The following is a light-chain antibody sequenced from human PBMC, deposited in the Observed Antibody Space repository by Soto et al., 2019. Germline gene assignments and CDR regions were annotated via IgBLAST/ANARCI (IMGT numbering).Light chain of an antibody. Sequence: QSVLIQPASVSGSLGQSITISCTGTTSDVGAYNYVSWYQQHPGKAPQLVIYDVTNRPSGVSNRFSGSKSGNTASLTISGLQAEDEADYYCSSYTSSSTLVFGGGTKLTVL. CDR3: SSYTSSSTLV. V-gene: IGLV2-14*03. CDR1: TSDVGAYNY. CDR2: DVT. J-gene: IGLJ3*02.